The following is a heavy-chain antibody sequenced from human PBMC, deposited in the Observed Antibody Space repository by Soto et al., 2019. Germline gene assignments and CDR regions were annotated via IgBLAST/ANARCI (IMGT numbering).Heavy chain of an antibody. Sequence: QVQLVESGGGVVQPGRSLRLSCAASGFTFSSYAMHWVRQAPGKGLEGVAVISYDGSNKYYADSVKGRFTISRDNSKNTLYLQMNSLIAEDTAVYYCARERVDTAMVARYVDYWGKGTLVNVSS. V-gene: IGHV3-30-3*01. CDR2: ISYDGSNK. CDR3: ARERVDTAMVARYVDY. J-gene: IGHJ4*02. D-gene: IGHD5-18*01. CDR1: GFTFSSYA.